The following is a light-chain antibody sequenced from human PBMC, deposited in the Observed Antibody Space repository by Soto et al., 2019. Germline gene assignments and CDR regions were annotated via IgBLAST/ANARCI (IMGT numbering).Light chain of an antibody. V-gene: IGLV2-14*01. CDR1: NSDVGGYNY. Sequence: QSVLTQPASVSGSPGQSIAISCSGNNSDVGGYNYVSWYQKHPGKAPKLLISEVSNRPSGVSSRFSGSKSGNTASLIISGLQAEDEADYYCCSYTASSTLLFGGGTKLTVL. CDR3: CSYTASSTLL. CDR2: EVS. J-gene: IGLJ3*02.